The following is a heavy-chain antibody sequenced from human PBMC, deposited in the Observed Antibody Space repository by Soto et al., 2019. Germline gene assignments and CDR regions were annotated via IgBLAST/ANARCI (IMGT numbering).Heavy chain of an antibody. CDR1: GGSISNPNW. CDR2: IDHSGST. V-gene: IGHV4-4*02. D-gene: IGHD3-9*01. CDR3: ARGIFYAFDI. Sequence: SETLSLTCAVSGGSISNPNWWAWVRQAPGKGLEWIGEIDHSGSTNYNPSLNSRVTISLDRSKNQFSLKLSSVAAADTAVYYCARGIFYAFDIWGQGTMVTVSS. J-gene: IGHJ3*02.